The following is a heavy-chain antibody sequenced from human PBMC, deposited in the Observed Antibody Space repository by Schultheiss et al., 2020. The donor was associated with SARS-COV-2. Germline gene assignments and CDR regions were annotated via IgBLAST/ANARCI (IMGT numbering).Heavy chain of an antibody. V-gene: IGHV3-30*03. Sequence: GESLKISCAASGFTFSSYGMHWVRQAPGKGLEWVAVISYDGSNKYYADSVKGRFTISRDNSKNTLYLQMNSLKTEDTAVYYCTTARRDRRGRFDYWGQGTLVTVSS. J-gene: IGHJ4*02. CDR2: ISYDGSNK. CDR3: TTARRDRRGRFDY. CDR1: GFTFSSYG. D-gene: IGHD6-6*01.